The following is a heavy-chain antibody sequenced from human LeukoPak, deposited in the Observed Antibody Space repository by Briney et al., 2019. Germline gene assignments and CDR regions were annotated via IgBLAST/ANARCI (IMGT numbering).Heavy chain of an antibody. CDR2: IYSGGST. J-gene: IGHJ4*02. CDR1: GFTVSSNY. Sequence: GGSLRLSCAASGFTVSSNYMSWVRQAPGKGLEWVSVIYSGGSTYYADSVKGRFTISRDNSKNTLYLQMNSLRAEDTAVYYCARDLATDRGVNPVDYWGQGTLVTVSS. V-gene: IGHV3-66*01. D-gene: IGHD3-10*01. CDR3: ARDLATDRGVNPVDY.